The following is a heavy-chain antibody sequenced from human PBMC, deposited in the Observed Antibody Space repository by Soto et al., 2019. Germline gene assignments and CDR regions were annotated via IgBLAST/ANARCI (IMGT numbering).Heavy chain of an antibody. V-gene: IGHV3-23*01. CDR1: GFTFSSYD. J-gene: IGHJ4*02. Sequence: GGSLRLSCAASGFTFSSYDMSWVRQAPGKGLEWVSAISGSGGSTYYADSVKGRFTIPRDNSKNTLYLQMNSLRAEDTAVYYCAKGYSSRQIYFDYWGQGTLVTVSS. D-gene: IGHD6-13*01. CDR3: AKGYSSRQIYFDY. CDR2: ISGSGGST.